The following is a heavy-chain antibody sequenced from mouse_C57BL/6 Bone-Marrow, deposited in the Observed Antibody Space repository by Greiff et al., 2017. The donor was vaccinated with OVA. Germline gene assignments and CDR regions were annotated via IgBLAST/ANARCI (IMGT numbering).Heavy chain of an antibody. V-gene: IGHV1-82*01. Sequence: VTLVESGPELVKPGASVKISCKASGYAFSSSWMNWVKQRPGKGLEWIGRIYPGDGDTNYNGKFKGKATLTADKSSSTAYMQLSSLTSEDSAVYFCARHEDGYYASYFDYWGQGTTLTVSS. D-gene: IGHD2-3*01. CDR1: GYAFSSSW. CDR3: ARHEDGYYASYFDY. CDR2: IYPGDGDT. J-gene: IGHJ2*01.